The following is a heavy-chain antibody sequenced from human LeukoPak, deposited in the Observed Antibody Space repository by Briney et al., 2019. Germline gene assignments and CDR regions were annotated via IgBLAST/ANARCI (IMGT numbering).Heavy chain of an antibody. Sequence: GGSLRLSCAASTFTFSSYWMSWVRQAPGKGLEWVANIGQDGSEKYYVDSVKGRFTISRDNAKNSLYLQMNSLRAEDTAVCYCAREVVVVAANSRFDPWGQGTLVTVSS. CDR1: TFTFSSYW. CDR3: AREVVVVAANSRFDP. V-gene: IGHV3-7*01. J-gene: IGHJ5*02. CDR2: IGQDGSEK. D-gene: IGHD2-15*01.